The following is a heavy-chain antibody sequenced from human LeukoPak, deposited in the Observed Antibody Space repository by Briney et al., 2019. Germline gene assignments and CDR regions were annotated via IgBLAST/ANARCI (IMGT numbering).Heavy chain of an antibody. CDR1: GGSISSYY. D-gene: IGHD6-6*01. CDR2: IYYSGST. CDR3: ATSLSSIAARPYY. J-gene: IGHJ4*02. Sequence: SETLSLTRTVSGGSISSYYWSWIRQPPGKGLEWIGYIYYSGSTNYNPSLKSRVTISVDTSKNQFSLKLSSVTAADTAVYYCATSLSSIAARPYYWGQGTLVTVSS. V-gene: IGHV4-59*01.